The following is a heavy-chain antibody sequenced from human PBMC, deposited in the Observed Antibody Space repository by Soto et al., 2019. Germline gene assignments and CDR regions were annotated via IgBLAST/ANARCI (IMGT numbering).Heavy chain of an antibody. CDR1: GFSLSTSGVG. CDR2: IYWDDDN. Sequence: QITLKESGPTLVKPTQTLTLTCTFSGFSLSTSGVGVGWIRQPPGKALECLALIYWDDDNRYSPSLKSRLTITKDTSKNQVVLTMTHMDPVDTATYYCAHVYGGYDNFDYWGQGTLVTVSS. V-gene: IGHV2-5*02. J-gene: IGHJ4*02. CDR3: AHVYGGYDNFDY. D-gene: IGHD5-12*01.